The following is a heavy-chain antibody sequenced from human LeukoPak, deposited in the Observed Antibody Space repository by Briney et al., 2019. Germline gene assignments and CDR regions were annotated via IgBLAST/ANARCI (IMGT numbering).Heavy chain of an antibody. J-gene: IGHJ6*02. Sequence: GGSLRLSCAASGFTFSSYWMHWVRQAPGKGLVWVSRINSDGSSTSYADSVKGRFTISRDNAKNTLYLQMNSLRAEDTAVYYCARGSLTGEYGMDVWGQGTTVTVSS. CDR2: INSDGSST. V-gene: IGHV3-74*01. CDR3: ARGSLTGEYGMDV. CDR1: GFTFSSYW. D-gene: IGHD1-20*01.